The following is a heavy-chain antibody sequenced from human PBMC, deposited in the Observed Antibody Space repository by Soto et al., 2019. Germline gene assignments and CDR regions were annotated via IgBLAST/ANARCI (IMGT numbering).Heavy chain of an antibody. CDR2: IYDNGTT. V-gene: IGHV3-53*01. J-gene: IGHJ6*02. CDR3: VRPLPSGRNYGLDV. D-gene: IGHD3-10*01. Sequence: EVQLVESGGGLIQPGGSLRLSCAASGLTVSNAYMAWVRQAPGMGLEWVSVIYDNGTTYYADSVKGRFTISRDTSTKSLSLQMDSMIAEDTAVYYCVRPLPSGRNYGLDVWGQGTTVTVSS. CDR1: GLTVSNAY.